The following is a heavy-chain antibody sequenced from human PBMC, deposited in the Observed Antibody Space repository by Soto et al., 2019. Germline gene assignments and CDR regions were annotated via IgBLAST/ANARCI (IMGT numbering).Heavy chain of an antibody. CDR1: GFTFKYYA. V-gene: IGHV3-23*01. D-gene: IGHD2-8*01. CDR2: IGGSGDKT. J-gene: IGHJ1*01. CDR3: ARESKWYGGQYFQD. Sequence: EVQLLQSGGGLAQPGTSLRLSCAASGFTFKYYAMTWVRQAPGKGLEWVSTIGGSGDKTDYADSVKGRFRVSRDNSKDTLYLHINSLRADDTALYYCARESKWYGGQYFQDWGQGTLVTVSS.